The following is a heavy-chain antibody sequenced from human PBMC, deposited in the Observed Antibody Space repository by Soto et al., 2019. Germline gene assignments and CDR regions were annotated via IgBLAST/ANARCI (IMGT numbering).Heavy chain of an antibody. CDR2: MNPNSGNT. V-gene: IGHV1-8*01. J-gene: IGHJ1*01. CDR1: GYTFTSYD. D-gene: IGHD2-2*01. CDR3: ARAKDIVVEPAAMSV. Sequence: ASVKVSCKASGYTFTSYDINWVRQATGQGLEWMGWMNPNSGNTGYAQKFQGRVTMTRNTSISTAYMELSSLRSEDTAVYYCARAKDIVVEPAAMSVWGQSTLVTVSS.